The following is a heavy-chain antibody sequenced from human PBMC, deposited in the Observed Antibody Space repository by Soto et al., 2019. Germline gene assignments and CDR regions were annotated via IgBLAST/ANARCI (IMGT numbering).Heavy chain of an antibody. Sequence: PGWSLRLSCAASGFTFSSYWMSLVRQAPGKGLEWVANIKQDGSEKYYVDSVKGRFTISRDNAKNSLYLQMNSLRAEDTAVYYCARGPRSSWYPYYYYGMEVWGQGTTVTVSS. CDR3: ARGPRSSWYPYYYYGMEV. V-gene: IGHV3-7*01. CDR2: IKQDGSEK. J-gene: IGHJ6*02. CDR1: GFTFSSYW. D-gene: IGHD6-13*01.